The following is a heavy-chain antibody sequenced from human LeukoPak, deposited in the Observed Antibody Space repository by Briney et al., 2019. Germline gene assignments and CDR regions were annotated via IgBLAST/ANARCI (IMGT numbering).Heavy chain of an antibody. D-gene: IGHD3-9*01. J-gene: IGHJ3*02. CDR2: VHSSGTT. CDR3: ARDTRERYIRGALDI. V-gene: IGHV4-4*07. Sequence: SETLSLTCTVSGGSMTNYYWSCIRQPAGKGLEWIGRVHSSGTTDYSSALKSRVTVSVDTSKNQFSLSLTSVTAADTAVYYCARDTRERYIRGALDIWGQGTMVTVSS. CDR1: GGSMTNYY.